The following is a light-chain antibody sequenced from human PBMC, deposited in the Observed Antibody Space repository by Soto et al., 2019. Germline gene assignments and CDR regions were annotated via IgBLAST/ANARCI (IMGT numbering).Light chain of an antibody. Sequence: IQLTQSPSSLSASVGDRVTITCRASQGISSYLAWYQQKPGKAPKPLIYAASTLQSGVPSRFSGTGSGTDFTLAISSLQPEDFATYYCQQLNSYSFTFGPGTKVDIK. CDR1: QGISSY. CDR3: QQLNSYSFT. V-gene: IGKV1-9*01. CDR2: AAS. J-gene: IGKJ3*01.